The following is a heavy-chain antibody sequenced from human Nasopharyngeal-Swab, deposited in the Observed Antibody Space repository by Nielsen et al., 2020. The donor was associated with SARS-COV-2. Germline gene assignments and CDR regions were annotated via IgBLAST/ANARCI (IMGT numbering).Heavy chain of an antibody. CDR3: ARYVDYDILTGYYYYGMDV. J-gene: IGHJ6*02. CDR2: INAGNGNT. D-gene: IGHD3-9*01. CDR1: GYTFTSYA. V-gene: IGHV1-3*01. Sequence: ASVTVSCKASGYTFTSYAMHWVRQAPGQRLEWMGWINAGNGNTKYSQKFQGRVTITRDTYASTAYMELSSLRSEDTAVYYCARYVDYDILTGYYYYGMDVWGQGTTVTVSS.